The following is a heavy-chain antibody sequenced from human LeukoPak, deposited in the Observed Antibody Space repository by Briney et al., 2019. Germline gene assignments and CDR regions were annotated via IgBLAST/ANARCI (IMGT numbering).Heavy chain of an antibody. CDR2: IHYSGST. CDR1: GGSISSYY. V-gene: IGHV4-59*08. Sequence: SETLSLTCTVSGGSISSYYWRWIRQPPKKGLEWVGYIHYSGSTKYNPSLNSRVTISVDTSKNQFSLRLTSVTAADTAVYYCARHSRTYYDFDYWGQGTVVTVSS. J-gene: IGHJ4*02. D-gene: IGHD1-26*01. CDR3: ARHSRTYYDFDY.